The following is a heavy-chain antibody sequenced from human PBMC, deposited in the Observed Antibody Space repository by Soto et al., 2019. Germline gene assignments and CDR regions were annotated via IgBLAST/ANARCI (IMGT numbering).Heavy chain of an antibody. CDR1: GYTFTGYY. V-gene: IGHV1-2*04. CDR2: INPNSGGT. Sequence: ASVKVSCKASGYTFTGYYIHWVRQAPGQGLEWMGWINPNSGGTNYAQKFQGWVIMTRDTSISTAYMELSRLRSDDTAVYYCVRDGGMATVPTLDFDYWGRGTLVTVSS. CDR3: VRDGGMATVPTLDFDY. J-gene: IGHJ4*02. D-gene: IGHD4-4*01.